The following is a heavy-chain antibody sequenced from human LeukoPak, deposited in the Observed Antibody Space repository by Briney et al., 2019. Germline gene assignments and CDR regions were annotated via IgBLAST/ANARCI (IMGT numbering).Heavy chain of an antibody. J-gene: IGHJ4*02. CDR3: AKWWIVGASVDY. Sequence: PGGSLRLSCAASGFTFSSYGMHWVRQAPGKGLEWVAFIRYDGSNKYYADSVKGRFTISRDNSKNTLYLQMNSLRAEGTAVYYCAKWWIVGASVDYWGQGTLVTVSS. CDR1: GFTFSSYG. D-gene: IGHD1-26*01. CDR2: IRYDGSNK. V-gene: IGHV3-30*02.